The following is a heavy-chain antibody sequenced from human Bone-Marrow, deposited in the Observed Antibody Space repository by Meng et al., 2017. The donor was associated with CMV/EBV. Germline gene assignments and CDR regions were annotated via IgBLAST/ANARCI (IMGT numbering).Heavy chain of an antibody. CDR3: AKGMAAADYFDY. D-gene: IGHD6-13*01. CDR2: IWYDGSNK. V-gene: IGHV3-33*06. J-gene: IGHJ4*02. CDR1: GFTFSSYG. Sequence: GGSLRLSCAASGFTFSSYGMHWVRQAPGKGLEWVAVIWYDGSNKYYADSVKGRFTISRDNSKNTLYLQMNSLRAEDTAVYYCAKGMAAADYFDYWGQGTPVTGSS.